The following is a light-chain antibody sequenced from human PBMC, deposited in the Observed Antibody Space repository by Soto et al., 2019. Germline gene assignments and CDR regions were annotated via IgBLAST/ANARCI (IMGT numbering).Light chain of an antibody. V-gene: IGKV3-20*01. Sequence: EIVLTQSPGTLSLSPGERATLSCRASRSVNNNYLAWYQQKPGQAPRLLIFGASSRATGIPDRFIVSGSGTEFILTISRLEPDDFAIYHCHQHGGSPETFGPGTKVEIK. CDR3: HQHGGSPET. CDR2: GAS. J-gene: IGKJ1*01. CDR1: RSVNNNY.